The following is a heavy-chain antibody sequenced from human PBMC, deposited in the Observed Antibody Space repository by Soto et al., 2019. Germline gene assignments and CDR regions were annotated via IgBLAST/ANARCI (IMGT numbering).Heavy chain of an antibody. CDR1: GFTFSTYA. Sequence: EVQLLESGGGLVQPGGSLTLSCAASGFTFSTYAMSWVRQAPGKGLEWLSGLFGYGGGISYADSVGGRFAISRDNSKNMLFLEMHNLRVEDTAVYYCAKDRQPDGLWPFDHWGQGTLVIVSS. CDR2: LFGYGGGI. CDR3: AKDRQPDGLWPFDH. D-gene: IGHD2-8*01. V-gene: IGHV3-23*01. J-gene: IGHJ4*02.